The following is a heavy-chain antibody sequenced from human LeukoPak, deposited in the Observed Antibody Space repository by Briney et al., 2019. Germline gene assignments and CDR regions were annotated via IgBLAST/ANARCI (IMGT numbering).Heavy chain of an antibody. CDR2: INHSGST. J-gene: IGHJ4*02. CDR1: GFTFSSYA. V-gene: IGHV4-34*01. D-gene: IGHD4/OR15-4a*01. CDR3: ARGSKLTLDY. Sequence: GSLRLSYAASGFTFSSYAMSWIRQPPGKGLEWIGEINHSGSTNYNPSLKSRVTISVDTSKNQFSLKLSSVTAADTAVYYCARGSKLTLDYWGQGTLVTVSS.